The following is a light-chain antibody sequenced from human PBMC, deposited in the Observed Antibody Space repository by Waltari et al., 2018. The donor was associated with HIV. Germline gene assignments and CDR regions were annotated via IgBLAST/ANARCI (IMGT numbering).Light chain of an antibody. CDR2: EDN. V-gene: IGLV6-57*04. Sequence: FILTQPHSVSESPGKTVIISCPRNSGDIASKYVQWYQQRPGGAPTPVLYEDNRRPSGGPDRFSGSIDSASNAAFLTISGLKTEDEAAYYCQSYDYTIQVFGGGTKLTVL. CDR3: QSYDYTIQV. J-gene: IGLJ3*02. CDR1: SGDIASKY.